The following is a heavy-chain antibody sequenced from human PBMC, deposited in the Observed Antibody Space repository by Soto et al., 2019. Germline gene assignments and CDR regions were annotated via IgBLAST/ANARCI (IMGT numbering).Heavy chain of an antibody. CDR3: ARGRAYCSGGSCYSSYFDY. V-gene: IGHV1-69*13. CDR1: GGTFSSYA. CDR2: IIPIFGTA. J-gene: IGHJ4*02. D-gene: IGHD2-15*01. Sequence: ASVKVSCKASGGTFSSYAISWVRQAPGQGLEWMGGIIPIFGTANYAQKFQGRVTITADESTSTAYMELSSLRSEDTAVYYCARGRAYCSGGSCYSSYFDYWGQGTLVTVSS.